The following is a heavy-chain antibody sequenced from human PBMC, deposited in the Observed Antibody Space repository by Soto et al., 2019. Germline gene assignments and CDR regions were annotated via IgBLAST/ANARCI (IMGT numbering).Heavy chain of an antibody. CDR3: ARREIQGPIDT. V-gene: IGHV4-28*01. J-gene: IGHJ5*02. CDR2: IYYSGTT. Sequence: SETLSLTCAVSGYSISSSNWWGWIRQPPGKGLEWIGYIYYSGTTYYNPSLKSRVTMSVDTSKNQFSLKLTSVTAVDTAVYYCARREIQGPIDTWGQGTLVTVSS. CDR1: GYSISSSNW. D-gene: IGHD1-26*01.